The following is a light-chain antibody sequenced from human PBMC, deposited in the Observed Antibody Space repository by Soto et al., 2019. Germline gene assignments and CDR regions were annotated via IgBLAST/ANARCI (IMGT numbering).Light chain of an antibody. V-gene: IGKV1-39*01. CDR3: QQTYSVPRT. J-gene: IGKJ2*01. CDR2: AAS. Sequence: IQMTQSPSSLSASVGDRVTITCRASQGITNYLNWYQQKPGKAPNLLIFAASSLQSGVPSRFSGSGSGTDFTLTITTLQPEDFATYYCQQTYSVPRTFGQGTNLEIK. CDR1: QGITNY.